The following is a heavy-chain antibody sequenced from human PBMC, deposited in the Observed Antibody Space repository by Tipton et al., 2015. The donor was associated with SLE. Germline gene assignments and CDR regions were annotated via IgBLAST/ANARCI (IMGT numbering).Heavy chain of an antibody. CDR3: ARGSSSWYYFDY. V-gene: IGHV4-39*07. D-gene: IGHD6-13*01. CDR1: GGSISSSSYY. J-gene: IGHJ4*02. Sequence: TLSLTCTVSGGSISSSSYYWGWIRQPPGKGLEWIGYIYHSGSTYYNPSLKSRVTISVDRSKNQFSLKLSSVTAADTAVYYCARGSSSWYYFDYWGQGTLVTVSS. CDR2: IYHSGST.